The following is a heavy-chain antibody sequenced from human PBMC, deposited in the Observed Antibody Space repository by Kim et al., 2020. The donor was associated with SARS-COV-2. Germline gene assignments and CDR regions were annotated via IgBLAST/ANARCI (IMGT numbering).Heavy chain of an antibody. D-gene: IGHD1-20*01. CDR2: INGGNGKT. Sequence: ASVKVSCKGSGYTFRTYAMHWVRQAPGQGFEWMGWINGGNGKTKYSQKFQDRVTITRDTSASTAYMEVSGLTSEDTAIYYCARDRGNWNDDHLDVWGHGTLVTVSS. CDR1: GYTFRTYA. J-gene: IGHJ3*01. CDR3: ARDRGNWNDDHLDV. V-gene: IGHV1-3*01.